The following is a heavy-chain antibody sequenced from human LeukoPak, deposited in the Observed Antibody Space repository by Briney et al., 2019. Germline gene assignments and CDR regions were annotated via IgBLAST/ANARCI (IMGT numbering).Heavy chain of an antibody. CDR1: GFTFSGYG. V-gene: IGHV3-33*01. CDR2: ISYDGSNK. D-gene: IGHD3-22*01. CDR3: ARWTGDDSSGYYSH. Sequence: GMSLRLSCAASGFTFSGYGMHWVRQAPGKGLERVAFISYDGSNKYYADSVKGRFTISRDNSKNTLYLQMNSLRAEDTAVYYCARWTGDDSSGYYSHWGQGTLVTVSS. J-gene: IGHJ4*02.